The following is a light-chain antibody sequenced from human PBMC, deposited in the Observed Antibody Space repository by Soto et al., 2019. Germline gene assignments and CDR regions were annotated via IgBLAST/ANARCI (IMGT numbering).Light chain of an antibody. CDR1: QNIFSW. Sequence: DIQMTQSPSTLSASIGDRVTITCRASQNIFSWLAWYQKKPGKAPTLLIYKSSILQSGVPSRFSGSASGTEFTLTIASLQPDDFATYYCQQYSSYYSFGQGTKLEIK. V-gene: IGKV1-5*03. CDR2: KSS. CDR3: QQYSSYYS. J-gene: IGKJ2*03.